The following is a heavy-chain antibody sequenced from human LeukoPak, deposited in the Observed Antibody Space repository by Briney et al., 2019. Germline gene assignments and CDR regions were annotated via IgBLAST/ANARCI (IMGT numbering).Heavy chain of an antibody. CDR1: GYTFATYW. CDR2: IYPGDSDT. J-gene: IGHJ4*02. Sequence: GESLKISCKASGYTFATYWIGWVRQMPGKGLEWMGIIYPGDSDTKYSPSFQGQITISVDRSINAAYLQWSSLKASDTAMYYCARPLSSCYDFWTWGQGTLVTVSS. CDR3: ARPLSSCYDFWT. D-gene: IGHD3-3*01. V-gene: IGHV5-51*01.